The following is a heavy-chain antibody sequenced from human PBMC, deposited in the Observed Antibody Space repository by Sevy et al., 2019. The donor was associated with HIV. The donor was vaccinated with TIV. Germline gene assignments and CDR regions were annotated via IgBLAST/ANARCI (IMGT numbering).Heavy chain of an antibody. J-gene: IGHJ6*02. CDR2: IDHSGST. CDR3: GNGFRSGVPATGLRCGFWYFYAMDV. D-gene: IGHD2-15*01. CDR1: GGSFSGYD. V-gene: IGHV4-34*01. Sequence: SETLSLTCAVYGGSFSGYDWSWIRQPPGKGLEWVGEIDHSGSTNYNPSLKSRVTVSIDKSNNQFSLKVTSVTAADTAVYYCGNGFRSGVPATGLRCGFWYFYAMDVWGQGTTVTVSS.